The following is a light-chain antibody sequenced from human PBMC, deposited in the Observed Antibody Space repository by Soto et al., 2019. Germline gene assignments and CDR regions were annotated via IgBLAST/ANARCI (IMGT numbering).Light chain of an antibody. Sequence: EIVLTQSPATLSLSPGERATLSCRASQSVKNYLAWYQQKPGQAPRLLIYDISNRATGIPARFSGSGSGADFNLTISSLEAEDFAVYYCQQRNNWPWLTFGGGTRVEIK. J-gene: IGKJ4*01. CDR2: DIS. CDR1: QSVKNY. CDR3: QQRNNWPWLT. V-gene: IGKV3-11*01.